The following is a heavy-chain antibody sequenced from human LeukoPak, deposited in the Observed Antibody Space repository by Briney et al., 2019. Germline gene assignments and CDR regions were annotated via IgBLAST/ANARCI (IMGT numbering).Heavy chain of an antibody. D-gene: IGHD6-19*01. V-gene: IGHV4-34*01. J-gene: IGHJ4*02. Sequence: SETLSLTCAVYGGSFSGYYWSWIRQPPGKGLEWIGEINHSGSTNYNPSPKSRVTISVDTSKNQFSLKLSSVTAADTAVYYCARGRRSYAWLVLKYYFDYWGQGTLVTVSS. CDR3: ARGRRSYAWLVLKYYFDY. CDR2: INHSGST. CDR1: GGSFSGYY.